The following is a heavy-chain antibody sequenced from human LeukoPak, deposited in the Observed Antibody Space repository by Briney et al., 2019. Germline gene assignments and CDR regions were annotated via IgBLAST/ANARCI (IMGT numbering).Heavy chain of an antibody. Sequence: ASVEVSCKASGYTFTSYDINWVRQATGQGLEWMGWMNPNSGNTGYAQKFQGRVTMTRNTSISTAYMELSSLRSEDTAVYYCARVEGGSGSYYPPFDYWGQGTLVTVSS. CDR3: ARVEGGSGSYYPPFDY. CDR2: MNPNSGNT. CDR1: GYTFTSYD. J-gene: IGHJ4*02. D-gene: IGHD3-10*01. V-gene: IGHV1-8*01.